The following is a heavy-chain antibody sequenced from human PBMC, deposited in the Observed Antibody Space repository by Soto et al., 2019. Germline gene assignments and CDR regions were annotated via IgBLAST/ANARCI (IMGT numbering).Heavy chain of an antibody. V-gene: IGHV4-59*01. CDR1: GGSITDYF. J-gene: IGHJ4*02. D-gene: IGHD1-26*01. CDR3: VRGGAEVWEVKY. CDR2: VSYRGTI. Sequence: PSEPLCRTCPVSGGSITDYFSKWFRQSPGKGLEWTGHVSYRGTIHYNPSLRSRATISVDASKNQFSLKLRFVTAADTAVYYCVRGGAEVWEVKYWGQGILVTVSS.